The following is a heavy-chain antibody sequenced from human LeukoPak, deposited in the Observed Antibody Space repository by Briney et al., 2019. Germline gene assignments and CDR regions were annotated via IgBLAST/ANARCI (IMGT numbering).Heavy chain of an antibody. J-gene: IGHJ4*02. V-gene: IGHV1-3*01. D-gene: IGHD6-19*01. CDR2: INAGNGNT. Sequence: ASVKVSCKASGYTFTSYAMHWVRQAPGQRLEWMGWINAGNGNTKYSQKFQGRVTITRDTSASTAYMGLSSLRSEDTAVYYCAREPGRYSSGWYEPDYFDYWGQGTLVTVSS. CDR3: AREPGRYSSGWYEPDYFDY. CDR1: GYTFTSYA.